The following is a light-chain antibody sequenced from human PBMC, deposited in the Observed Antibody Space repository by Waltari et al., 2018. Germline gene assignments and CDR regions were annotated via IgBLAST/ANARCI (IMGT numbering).Light chain of an antibody. J-gene: IGKJ1*01. V-gene: IGKV1-5*03. Sequence: DIQMTQSPSTLSASVGDRVTITCRASQSIGSWLAWYQQKPVKAPKLLIYKASSLETGVPSRFSGSGSGTEFTLTISSLQPDDFATYYCQQYSSESTFGQGTKVEIK. CDR2: KAS. CDR3: QQYSSEST. CDR1: QSIGSW.